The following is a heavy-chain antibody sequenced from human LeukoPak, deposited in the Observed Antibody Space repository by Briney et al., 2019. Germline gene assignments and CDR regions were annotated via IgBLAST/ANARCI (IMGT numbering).Heavy chain of an antibody. D-gene: IGHD6-13*01. J-gene: IGHJ4*02. CDR3: ARDLGSAGLFDY. V-gene: IGHV4-34*01. CDR2: INHSGST. Sequence: PSETLSLTCAVYGGSFSGYYWSWIRQPPGKGLEWIGEINHSGSTNYNPSLKSRVTISVDTSKNQFSLKLSSVTAADTAVYYCARDLGSAGLFDYWGQGTLATVSS. CDR1: GGSFSGYY.